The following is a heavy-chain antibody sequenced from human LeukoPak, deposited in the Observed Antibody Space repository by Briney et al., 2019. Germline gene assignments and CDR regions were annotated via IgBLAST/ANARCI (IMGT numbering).Heavy chain of an antibody. J-gene: IGHJ2*01. Sequence: SETLSLTCTVSGGSISSDYWSWIRQPDGKGLEWIGRIYTSGSTNYNPSLKSRVTISVDTSKNQFSLKLSSVTAADTAVYYCARVRDYYDSSGYSWYFDLWGRGTLVTVSS. V-gene: IGHV4-4*07. CDR3: ARVRDYYDSSGYSWYFDL. CDR1: GGSISSDY. CDR2: IYTSGST. D-gene: IGHD3-22*01.